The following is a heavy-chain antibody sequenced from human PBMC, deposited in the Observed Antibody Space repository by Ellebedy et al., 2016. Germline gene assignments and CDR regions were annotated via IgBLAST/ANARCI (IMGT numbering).Heavy chain of an antibody. Sequence: GESLKIPCAASGFTLSNYPMSWVRQAPGQGLEWVSTIGAGSSVKYYADSVKGRFTISRDNSKNTLSLQMNRLRAEDTAAYYCAKESGNGYKHFDYWGQGTLVTGSS. CDR3: AKESGNGYKHFDY. V-gene: IGHV3-23*01. CDR2: IGAGSSVK. J-gene: IGHJ4*02. CDR1: GFTLSNYP. D-gene: IGHD5-24*01.